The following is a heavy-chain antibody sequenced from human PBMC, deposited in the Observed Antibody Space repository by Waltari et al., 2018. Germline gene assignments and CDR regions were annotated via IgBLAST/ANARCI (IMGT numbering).Heavy chain of an antibody. CDR1: GFTFSSYS. CDR2: ISSSSSTR. J-gene: IGHJ4*03. V-gene: IGHV3-48*04. CDR3: ARASPDFWGGDYRGYVDF. Sequence: EVQLVESGGGLVQPGGSLILSCAASGFTFSSYSLNWVRQAPGQGREWISCISSSSSTRYYADNVKGRFTISRENARSSQYLQMNSLRAEDTAVYYCARASPDFWGGDYRGYVDFWGQGTLVTVSS. D-gene: IGHD3-3*01.